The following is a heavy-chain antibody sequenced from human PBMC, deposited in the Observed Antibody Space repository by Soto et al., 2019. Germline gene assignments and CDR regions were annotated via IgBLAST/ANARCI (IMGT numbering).Heavy chain of an antibody. V-gene: IGHV4-4*02. Sequence: QVQLQESGPGLVKPSGTLSLTCAVSGGSISSSNWWSWVRQPPGKGLEWIGEIYHTRMTNYNPSRKSRVTISVDKSKNQFSLKLSSVTAADTAVYYCAMIAAAGTYFQHWGQGTLVTVSS. CDR3: AMIAAAGTYFQH. CDR1: GGSISSSNW. J-gene: IGHJ1*01. D-gene: IGHD6-13*01. CDR2: IYHTRMT.